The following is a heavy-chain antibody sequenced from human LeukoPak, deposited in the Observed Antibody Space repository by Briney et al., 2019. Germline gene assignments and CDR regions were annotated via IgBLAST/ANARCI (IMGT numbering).Heavy chain of an antibody. CDR2: IYYSGST. CDR1: GGSISSYY. Sequence: PSETLSLTCTVSGGSISSYYWSWIRQPPGKGLEWIGYIYYSGSTNYNPSLKSRVTISVDTSKNQFSLKLSTVTAADTAVHYCAREVMTYGSLDVWGKGTTVTISS. D-gene: IGHD3-10*01. V-gene: IGHV4-59*01. J-gene: IGHJ6*04. CDR3: AREVMTYGSLDV.